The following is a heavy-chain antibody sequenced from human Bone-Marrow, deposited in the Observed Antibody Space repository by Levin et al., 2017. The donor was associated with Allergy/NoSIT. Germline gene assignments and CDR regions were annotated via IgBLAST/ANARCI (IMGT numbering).Heavy chain of an antibody. CDR2: IKSKNYGGTT. J-gene: IGHJ4*02. D-gene: IGHD3-3*01. V-gene: IGHV3-49*04. CDR3: TRYHDFWSGYYLDY. Sequence: GGSLRLSCTASGFTFRDYAVTWVRQAPGKGLEWVGFIKSKNYGGTTDYAASVKGRFTISRDDSKTIAYLQMNSLKTEDTAVYFCTRYHDFWSGYYLDYWGQGTLVTVSS. CDR1: GFTFRDYA.